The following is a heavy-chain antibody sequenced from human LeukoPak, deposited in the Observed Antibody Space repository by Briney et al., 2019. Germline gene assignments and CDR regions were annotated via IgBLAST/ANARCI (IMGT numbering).Heavy chain of an antibody. CDR3: ARGGGGGMDV. V-gene: IGHV3-48*03. CDR1: GFTFSSYE. CDR2: ISSSGSLI. Sequence: GGSLRLSCAVSGFTFSSYEMNWVRQAPGKGLEWVSYISSSGSLIYYADPVKGRFTISRDNAKNSLYLQMNSLRAEDTAVYYCARGGGGGMDVWGQGTTVTVSS. J-gene: IGHJ6*02. D-gene: IGHD2-15*01.